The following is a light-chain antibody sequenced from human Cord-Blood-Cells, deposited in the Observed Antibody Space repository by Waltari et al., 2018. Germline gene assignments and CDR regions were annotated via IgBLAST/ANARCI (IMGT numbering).Light chain of an antibody. CDR3: CSYAGSSTLV. Sequence: QSALTQPASVSGSPGQSITISCTGTSSDVGSYNIVSWYQQHPGKAPKLMIYEVSKRPSWVSKRFSGSKSGNTAALTISGLQAEDEADYYCCSYAGSSTLVFGGGTKLTVL. CDR1: SSDVGSYNI. CDR2: EVS. V-gene: IGLV2-23*02. J-gene: IGLJ2*01.